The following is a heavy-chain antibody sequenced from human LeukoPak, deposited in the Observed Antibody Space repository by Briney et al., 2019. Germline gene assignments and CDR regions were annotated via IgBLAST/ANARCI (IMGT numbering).Heavy chain of an antibody. D-gene: IGHD2-15*01. J-gene: IGHJ6*03. V-gene: IGHV4-34*01. CDR3: ARLKGSAEYCSGGSCYLYYYYYMDV. Sequence: SETLSLTCAVYGGSFSGYYWSWIRQPPGKGLEWIGEINHSGSTNYNPSLKSRVTISVDTSKNQFSLKLSSVTAADTAVYYCARLKGSAEYCSGGSCYLYYYYYMDVWGKGTTVTISS. CDR1: GGSFSGYY. CDR2: INHSGST.